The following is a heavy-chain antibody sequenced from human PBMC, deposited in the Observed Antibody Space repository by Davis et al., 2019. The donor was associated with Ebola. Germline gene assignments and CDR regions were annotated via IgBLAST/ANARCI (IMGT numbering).Heavy chain of an antibody. CDR2: IRSKANSYAT. D-gene: IGHD4-23*01. CDR3: TRHEDYGGNRPFDY. CDR1: GFTFSGSA. V-gene: IGHV3-73*01. Sequence: PGGSLRLSCAASGFTFSGSAMHWVRQASGKGLEWVGRIRSKANSYATAYAASVKGRFTISRDDSKTTAYLQMNSLKTEDTAVYYCTRHEDYGGNRPFDYWGQGTLVTVSS. J-gene: IGHJ4*02.